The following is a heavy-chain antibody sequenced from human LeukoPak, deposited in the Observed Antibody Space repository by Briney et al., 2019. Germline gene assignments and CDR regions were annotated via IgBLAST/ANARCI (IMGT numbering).Heavy chain of an antibody. J-gene: IGHJ4*02. CDR1: GFTFSSNS. CDR3: ARDHYDSSDPPEDY. D-gene: IGHD3-22*01. V-gene: IGHV3-21*01. CDR2: ISSSSSYI. Sequence: GGSLRLSCAASGFTFSSNSMNWVRQAPGKGLEWVSSISSSSSYIYHADSVKGRFTISRDNAKNSLYLQMNSLRAEDTDVYDCARDHYDSSDPPEDYWGQGTLVTVSS.